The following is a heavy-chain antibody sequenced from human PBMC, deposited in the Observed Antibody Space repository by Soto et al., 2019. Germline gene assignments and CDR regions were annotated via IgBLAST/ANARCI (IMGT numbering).Heavy chain of an antibody. V-gene: IGHV1-8*01. J-gene: IGHJ4*02. CDR2: MNPNSGNT. D-gene: IGHD4-17*01. CDR1: GYTFTSYD. CDR3: ARGTTTVTSGDY. Sequence: ASVKVSCKASGYTFTSYDINWVRQATGQGLEWMGWMNPNSGNTGYAQKFQGRGTMTRNTSISTAYMELSSLRSEDTAVYYCARGTTTVTSGDYWGQGTLVSVSS.